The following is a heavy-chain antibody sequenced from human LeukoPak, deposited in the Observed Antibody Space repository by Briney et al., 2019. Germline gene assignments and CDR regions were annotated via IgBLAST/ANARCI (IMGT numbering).Heavy chain of an antibody. J-gene: IGHJ4*02. CDR3: ANYDYGDYVPAYYFDY. Sequence: PGGSLRLSCAASGFTFSSYAMSWVRQAPGKGLEWVSAISGSGGSIYYADSVKGRFTISRDNSKNTLYLQMNSLRAEDTAVYYCANYDYGDYVPAYYFDYWGQGTLVTVSS. V-gene: IGHV3-23*01. CDR2: ISGSGGSI. CDR1: GFTFSSYA. D-gene: IGHD4-17*01.